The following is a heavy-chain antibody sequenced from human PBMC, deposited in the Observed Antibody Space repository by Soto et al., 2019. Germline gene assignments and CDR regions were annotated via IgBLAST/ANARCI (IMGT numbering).Heavy chain of an antibody. CDR1: GFTFSSYA. CDR2: ISYDGSNK. J-gene: IGHJ4*02. V-gene: IGHV3-30-3*01. D-gene: IGHD4-17*01. Sequence: QVQLVESGGGVVQPGRSLRLSCAASGFTFSSYAMHWVRQAPGKGLDWMAVISYDGSNKYYADSVKGRFTISVKGRFTISRDNSRNTLYLQMNSLRSEDTAVYYCARAPSTVTTPYYVDYWGQGTLVTVSS. CDR3: ARAPSTVTTPYYVDY.